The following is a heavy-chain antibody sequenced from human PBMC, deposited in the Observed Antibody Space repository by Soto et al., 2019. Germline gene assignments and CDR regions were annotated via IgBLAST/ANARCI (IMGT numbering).Heavy chain of an antibody. J-gene: IGHJ6*03. CDR1: GGSFSGYY. CDR2: INHSGST. V-gene: IGHV4-34*01. Sequence: SETLSLTCAVYGGSFSGYYWSWIRQPPGKGLEWIGEINHSGSTNYNPSLKSRVTISVDTSKNQFSLKLSSVTAADTAVYYCARTKKVVTGYYYYYYMDVWGKGTTVTVSS. CDR3: ARTKKVVTGYYYYYYMDV. D-gene: IGHD2-21*02.